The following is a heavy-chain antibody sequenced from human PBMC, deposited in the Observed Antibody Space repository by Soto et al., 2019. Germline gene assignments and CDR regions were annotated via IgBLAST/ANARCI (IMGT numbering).Heavy chain of an antibody. V-gene: IGHV4-59*01. CDR2: IYYSGST. CDR1: GGSISSYY. Sequence: SETLSLTCTVSGGSISSYYWSWIRQPPGKGLEWIGYIYYSGSTNYNPSLKSRVTISVDTSKNQFSLKLSSVTAADTAVYYCARDRGDFWSGYGNNGFDPWGQGTLVTGS. D-gene: IGHD3-3*01. CDR3: ARDRGDFWSGYGNNGFDP. J-gene: IGHJ5*02.